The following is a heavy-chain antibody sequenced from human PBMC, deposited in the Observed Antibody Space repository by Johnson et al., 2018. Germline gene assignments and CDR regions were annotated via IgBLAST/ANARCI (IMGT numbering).Heavy chain of an antibody. D-gene: IGHD7-27*01. CDR3: ARRHWGAFDI. CDR1: GFTFSSYS. CDR2: ISSSSSTI. J-gene: IGHJ3*02. V-gene: IGHV3-48*01. Sequence: VQLVESGGGLVQPGGSLRLSCSASGFTFSSYSMNWVRQAPGKGLEWVSYISSSSSTIYYAASVKGRFTISRDNAKNSLYLQMNSLRAEDTAVYYCARRHWGAFDIWGQGTMVTVSS.